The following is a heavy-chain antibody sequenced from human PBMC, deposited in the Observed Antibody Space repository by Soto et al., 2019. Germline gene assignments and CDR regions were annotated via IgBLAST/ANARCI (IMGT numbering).Heavy chain of an antibody. V-gene: IGHV3-74*01. D-gene: IGHD4-4*01. Sequence: GGSLRLSCAASGFTFSSYWMHWVRKAPGKGLVWVSRINSDGSSTSYADSVKGRFTISRDNAKNTLYLQMNSLRAEDTAVYYCAIGGTVTTNYYYGMDVWGQGTTVTVSS. CDR1: GFTFSSYW. J-gene: IGHJ6*02. CDR2: INSDGSST. CDR3: AIGGTVTTNYYYGMDV.